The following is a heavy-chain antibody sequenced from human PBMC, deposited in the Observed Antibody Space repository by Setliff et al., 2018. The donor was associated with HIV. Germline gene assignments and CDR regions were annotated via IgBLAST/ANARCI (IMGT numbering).Heavy chain of an antibody. D-gene: IGHD3-16*01. CDR2: IYYSGST. CDR1: GGSISTYY. V-gene: IGHV4-59*01. J-gene: IGHJ4*02. Sequence: SETLSLTCTVSGGSISTYYWSWIRQSPGKGLEWIGYIYYSGSTKYNPSLKSRLTISVDTSKNQFSLKLRSVTAADTAFYYCARERSLITNRRYFDSWGQGTLVTVSS. CDR3: ARERSLITNRRYFDS.